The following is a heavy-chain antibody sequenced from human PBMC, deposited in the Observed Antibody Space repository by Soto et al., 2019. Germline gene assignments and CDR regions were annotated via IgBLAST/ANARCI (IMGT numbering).Heavy chain of an antibody. Sequence: QTLSLTCAISGDSVSSNNAAWNWIRQSPSRGLEWLGRTYYRSKWYYNYALSVKSRITINPDTSKNQFSLQLDSVTSEDTAVYYCARDLTYGYDRSGYPMPFDPWGQGTLVTVTS. D-gene: IGHD3-22*01. V-gene: IGHV6-1*01. CDR2: TYYRSKWYY. J-gene: IGHJ5*02. CDR3: ARDLTYGYDRSGYPMPFDP. CDR1: GDSVSSNNAA.